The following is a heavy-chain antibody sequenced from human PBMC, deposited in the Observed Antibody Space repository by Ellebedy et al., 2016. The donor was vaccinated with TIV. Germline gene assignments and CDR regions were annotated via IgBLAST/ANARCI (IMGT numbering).Heavy chain of an antibody. Sequence: ASVKVSCKASGYTFSTYAMHWVRQAPGQGLEWMGWINAGNGNTKYSQKFQGRVTMTTDTSTSTAYMELRSLRSDDTAMYYCARDRMRGDPGSYYYYAMDVWGQGTTVTVSS. J-gene: IGHJ6*02. CDR2: INAGNGNT. CDR1: GYTFSTYA. CDR3: ARDRMRGDPGSYYYYAMDV. D-gene: IGHD3-16*01. V-gene: IGHV1-3*01.